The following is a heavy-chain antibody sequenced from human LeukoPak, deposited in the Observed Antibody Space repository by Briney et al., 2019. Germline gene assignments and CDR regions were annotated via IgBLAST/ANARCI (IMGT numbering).Heavy chain of an antibody. CDR3: APRIAAAGTDFDY. D-gene: IGHD6-13*01. V-gene: IGHV1-2*02. Sequence: ASVKVSCKASGYTFTGYYMHWVRQAPGQGLEWMGWINPNSGGTNYAQKFQGRVTMTRDTSISTAYMELSRLRSDDTAVYYCAPRIAAAGTDFDYWGQGTLVTVSS. J-gene: IGHJ4*02. CDR1: GYTFTGYY. CDR2: INPNSGGT.